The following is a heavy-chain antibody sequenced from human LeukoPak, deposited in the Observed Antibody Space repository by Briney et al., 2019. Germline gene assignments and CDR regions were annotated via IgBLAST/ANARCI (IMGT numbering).Heavy chain of an antibody. Sequence: SQTLSLTCPVSGGCINSYYWSWIRQPPGKGLEWIGYIYYSGSTNYNPSLKSRVIISVDTSKNQFSLRLSSVTAADTAGYYCAMGHTTMIRGSPNWSFDYWGQGILVTVSS. CDR3: AMGHTTMIRGSPNWSFDY. J-gene: IGHJ4*02. CDR2: IYYSGST. V-gene: IGHV4-59*01. CDR1: GGCINSYY. D-gene: IGHD3-10*01.